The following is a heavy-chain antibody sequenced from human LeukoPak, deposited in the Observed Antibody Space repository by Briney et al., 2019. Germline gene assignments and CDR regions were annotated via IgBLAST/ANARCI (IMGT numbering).Heavy chain of an antibody. Sequence: SETLSLTCAVSGGSISSSNWWSWVRQPPGKGLEWIGEIYHSGSTNYNPSLKSRVTISVDKSKNQFTLKLSSVTAADTAVYYCARAPASVVILSYWYFDLWGRGTLVTVSS. CDR1: GGSISSSNW. CDR2: IYHSGST. V-gene: IGHV4-4*02. CDR3: ARAPASVVILSYWYFDL. D-gene: IGHD3-22*01. J-gene: IGHJ2*01.